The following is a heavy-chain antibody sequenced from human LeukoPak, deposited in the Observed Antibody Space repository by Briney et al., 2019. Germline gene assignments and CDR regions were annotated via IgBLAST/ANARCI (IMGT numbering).Heavy chain of an antibody. J-gene: IGHJ5*02. D-gene: IGHD3-22*01. CDR1: GGSISSGGYS. CDR2: IYHSGST. CDR3: AREIKSDSSGFDP. V-gene: IGHV4-30-2*01. Sequence: PSQTLSLTCAVSGGSISSGGYSGSWIRQPPGKGLEWIGYIYHSGSTYYNPSLKSRVTISVDRSKIQFSLNLSSVTAADTAVYYCAREIKSDSSGFDPCGQGTLVTVSS.